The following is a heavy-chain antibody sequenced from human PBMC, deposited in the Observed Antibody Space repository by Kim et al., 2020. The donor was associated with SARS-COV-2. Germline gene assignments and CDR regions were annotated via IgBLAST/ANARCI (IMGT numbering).Heavy chain of an antibody. CDR2: IKQDGSEK. CDR1: GFTFSSHW. CDR3: ARAFTSSRSGPFDY. Sequence: GGSLRLSCAASGFTFSSHWMSWVRQAPGKGLEWVANIKQDGSEKNYVDSVKGRFTISRDNAKNSLYLHMNSLRAEDTAVYYCARAFTSSRSGPFDYWGQGTLVIVSS. V-gene: IGHV3-7*01. J-gene: IGHJ4*02. D-gene: IGHD6-13*01.